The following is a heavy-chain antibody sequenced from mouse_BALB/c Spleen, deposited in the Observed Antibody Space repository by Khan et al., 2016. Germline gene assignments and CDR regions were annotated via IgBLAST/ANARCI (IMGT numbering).Heavy chain of an antibody. CDR2: IDPANGNT. CDR3: ARDYRYAMDY. D-gene: IGHD2-14*01. V-gene: IGHV14-3*02. J-gene: IGHJ4*01. CDR1: GFNIKDTY. Sequence: EVQLQESGAELVKPGASVKLSCTASGFNIKDTYMHWVKQRPEQGLEWIGRIDPANGNTKYDPKFQGKATITADTSSNTAYLQLSSLTSEDTAVYYCARDYRYAMDYWGQGTSVTVSS.